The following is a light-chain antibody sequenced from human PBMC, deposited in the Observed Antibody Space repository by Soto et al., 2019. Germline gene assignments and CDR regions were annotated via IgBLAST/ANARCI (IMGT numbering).Light chain of an antibody. CDR3: LQDYTYPRT. Sequence: ATQMTQSPSSLSASVGDRVTITCRASQGIRNDLGWYQQKPWKAPKLLIYAASSLQSGVPSRFSGSGSGTDFTLTISSLQPEDFATYYCLQDYTYPRTFGQGTKVEIK. CDR1: QGIRND. CDR2: AAS. J-gene: IGKJ1*01. V-gene: IGKV1-6*01.